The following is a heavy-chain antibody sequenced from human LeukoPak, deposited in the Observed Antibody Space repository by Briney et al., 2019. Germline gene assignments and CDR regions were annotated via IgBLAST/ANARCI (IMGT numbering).Heavy chain of an antibody. J-gene: IGHJ6*03. V-gene: IGHV3-23*01. CDR2: ISRSGGTT. D-gene: IGHD2-15*01. Sequence: PGGSLRLSCAASGFTFSSYDMTWVRQTPGKGLEWVALISRSGGTTYYADSVKGRFTISRDNSKNTLYLQMYSLRAEDTAEYYCAKRGGTESFYYYYYMDVWGKGTTVTVSS. CDR1: GFTFSSYD. CDR3: AKRGGTESFYYYYYMDV.